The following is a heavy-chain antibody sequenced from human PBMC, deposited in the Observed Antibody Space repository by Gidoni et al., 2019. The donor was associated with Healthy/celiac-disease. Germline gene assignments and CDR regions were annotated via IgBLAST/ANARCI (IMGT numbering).Heavy chain of an antibody. CDR1: GFTSSSYE. V-gene: IGHV3-48*03. CDR3: AYHDYGDYTDAFDI. D-gene: IGHD4-17*01. J-gene: IGHJ3*02. Sequence: EVQLVESGGGLVQPGGSLISSVAAAGFTSSSYEMNWVRQAPGKGLEWVSYISSSGSTIYYADSVKGRFTISRDNAKNSLYLQMNSLRAEDTAVYYCAYHDYGDYTDAFDIWGQGTMVTVSS. CDR2: ISSSGSTI.